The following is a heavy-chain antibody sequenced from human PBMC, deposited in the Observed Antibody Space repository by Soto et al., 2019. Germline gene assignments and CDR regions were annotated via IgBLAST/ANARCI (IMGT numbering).Heavy chain of an antibody. CDR1: GYSFTSYW. D-gene: IGHD2-2*01. CDR3: AREGGYCSSTSCQGIDY. V-gene: IGHV5-51*01. Sequence: PGESLKISCKASGYSFTSYWIAWVRQMSGKGLEWMGIIYPGDSDTRYSPSFQGQVTISADRSISTAYLHWSSLKASDTAMYYCAREGGYCSSTSCQGIDYWGQGTLVTVSS. CDR2: IYPGDSDT. J-gene: IGHJ4*02.